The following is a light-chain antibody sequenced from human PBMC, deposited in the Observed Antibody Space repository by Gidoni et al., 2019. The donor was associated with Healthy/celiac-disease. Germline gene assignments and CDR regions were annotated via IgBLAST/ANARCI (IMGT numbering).Light chain of an antibody. Sequence: QSVLTQPPSVSGAPGQRVTISCTGSSSNIGAVYDVPWYQQLPVTAPKLLIYGNTNRPSGVPDRFSGSKSGTSASLAITGLQAEDEADYYCQSFDSSLSGWVFGGGTKLTVL. V-gene: IGLV1-40*01. J-gene: IGLJ3*02. CDR1: SSNIGAVYD. CDR3: QSFDSSLSGWV. CDR2: GNT.